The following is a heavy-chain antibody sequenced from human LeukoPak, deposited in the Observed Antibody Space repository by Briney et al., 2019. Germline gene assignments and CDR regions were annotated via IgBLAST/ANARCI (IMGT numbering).Heavy chain of an antibody. D-gene: IGHD5-24*01. CDR3: ARTRRRLQFYDY. Sequence: SQTLSLTCAISGDSVSSNSNAWNWVRQSPSRGLEWLGRTYYRSKWYIDYAVSVKSRMTINPDTTKNQFSLKLSSVTAADTAVYYCARTRRRLQFYDYWGQGTLVTVSS. CDR1: GDSVSSNSNA. CDR2: TYYRSKWYI. V-gene: IGHV6-1*01. J-gene: IGHJ4*02.